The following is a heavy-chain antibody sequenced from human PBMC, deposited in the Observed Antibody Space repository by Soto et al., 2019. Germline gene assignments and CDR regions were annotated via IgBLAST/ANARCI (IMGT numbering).Heavy chain of an antibody. J-gene: IGHJ6*02. CDR3: AMYSSSSDYYYGMDV. CDR1: GYSFTSYW. V-gene: IGHV5-51*01. D-gene: IGHD6-6*01. CDR2: IYPGDSDT. Sequence: GESLKISCKGSGYSFTSYWIGWVRQMPGKGLEWMGIIYPGDSDTRYSPSFQGQVTISADKSISTAYLQWSSLKASDTAMYYCAMYSSSSDYYYGMDVWGQGTTVTVSS.